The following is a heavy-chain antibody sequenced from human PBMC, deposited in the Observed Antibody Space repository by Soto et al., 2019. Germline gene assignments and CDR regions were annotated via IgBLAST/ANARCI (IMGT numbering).Heavy chain of an antibody. CDR2: IYYSGST. D-gene: IGHD3-3*01. J-gene: IGHJ5*02. V-gene: IGHV4-59*01. Sequence: SETLSLTCTVSGGSISSYYWSWIRQPPGKGLEWIGYIYYSGSTNYNPSLKSRVTISVDTSKNQFPLKLSSVTAADTAVYYCARGAIFGVVINNWFDPWGQGTLVTVSS. CDR3: ARGAIFGVVINNWFDP. CDR1: GGSISSYY.